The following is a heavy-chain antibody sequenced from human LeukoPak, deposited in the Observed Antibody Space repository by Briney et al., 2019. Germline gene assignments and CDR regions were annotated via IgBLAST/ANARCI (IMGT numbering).Heavy chain of an antibody. D-gene: IGHD3-16*01. V-gene: IGHV1-69*04. J-gene: IGHJ4*02. CDR1: GGTFSSYA. Sequence: GSSVKVSCKASGGTFSSYAISWVRQAPGQGLEWMGRIIPILGIANYAQKFQGRVTITTDESTSTAYMELSSLRSEDTAVYYCARGDNIYYFDYWGQGTLVTVSS. CDR3: ARGDNIYYFDY. CDR2: IIPILGIA.